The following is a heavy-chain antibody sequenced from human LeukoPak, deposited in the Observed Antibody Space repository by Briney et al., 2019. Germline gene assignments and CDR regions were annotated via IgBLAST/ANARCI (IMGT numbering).Heavy chain of an antibody. CDR2: ISAYNGNT. Sequence: ASVKVSCKASGYTFTSYGISWVRQAPGQGLEWMGWISAYNGNTNYAQKLQGRVTMTTDTSTSTAYMELRSLRSDDTAVYYCARGLPGITMVRGVIMDFDYWGRGTLVTVSS. V-gene: IGHV1-18*01. J-gene: IGHJ4*02. D-gene: IGHD3-10*01. CDR3: ARGLPGITMVRGVIMDFDY. CDR1: GYTFTSYG.